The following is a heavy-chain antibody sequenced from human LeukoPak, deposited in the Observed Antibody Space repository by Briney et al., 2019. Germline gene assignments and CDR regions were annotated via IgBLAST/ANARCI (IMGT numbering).Heavy chain of an antibody. CDR2: ISSSGSTI. CDR1: GFTFSSYE. Sequence: GGSLRLSCAASGFTFSSYEMNWVRQAPGKGLEWVSYISSSGSTIYYADSVKGRFTTSRDNAKNSLYLQMNSLRAEDTAAYYCARDLSPYGDYRQRYFDYWGQGTLVTVSS. CDR3: ARDLSPYGDYRQRYFDY. V-gene: IGHV3-48*03. D-gene: IGHD4-17*01. J-gene: IGHJ4*02.